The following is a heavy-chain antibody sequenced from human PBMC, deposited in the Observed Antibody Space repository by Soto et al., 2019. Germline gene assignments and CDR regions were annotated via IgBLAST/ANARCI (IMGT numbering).Heavy chain of an antibody. Sequence: QVQLVQSGAEVKKPGSSVKVSYKASGGTFSSYAISWVRQAPGQGLEWMGGIIPIFGTANYAQKFQGRVTITADESTSTAYMELSSLRSEDTAVYYCASLGNSYYGSGSPIWGQGTMVTVSS. CDR1: GGTFSSYA. V-gene: IGHV1-69*12. CDR3: ASLGNSYYGSGSPI. CDR2: IIPIFGTA. D-gene: IGHD3-10*01. J-gene: IGHJ3*02.